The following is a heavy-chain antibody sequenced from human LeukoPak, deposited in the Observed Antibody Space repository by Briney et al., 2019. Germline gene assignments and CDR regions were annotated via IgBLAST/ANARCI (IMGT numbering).Heavy chain of an antibody. Sequence: PGGSLRLSCAASGFTFSSYGMHWVRQAPGKGLEWVAFIRYDGSNKYYVDSVKGRFTISRDNSKNTLYLQMNSLRAEDTAVYYCAKFSGSYYYYYYMDVWGKGTTVTVSS. D-gene: IGHD1-26*01. CDR2: IRYDGSNK. J-gene: IGHJ6*03. CDR1: GFTFSSYG. CDR3: AKFSGSYYYYYYMDV. V-gene: IGHV3-30*02.